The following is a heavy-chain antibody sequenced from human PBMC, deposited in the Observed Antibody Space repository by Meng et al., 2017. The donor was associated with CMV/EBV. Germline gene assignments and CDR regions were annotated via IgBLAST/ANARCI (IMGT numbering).Heavy chain of an antibody. D-gene: IGHD3-3*01. CDR3: ARDLELGRFYTGG. J-gene: IGHJ4*02. CDR2: NNWNGGST. V-gene: IGHV3-20*04. Sequence: GESLKISCAASGFTFSSYWMHWVRQAPGKGLEWVSGNNWNGGSTGCADSVKGRFTISRDNAKNSLYLQMNSLRAEDTALYYCARDLELGRFYTGGWGQGTLVTVSS. CDR1: GFTFSSYW.